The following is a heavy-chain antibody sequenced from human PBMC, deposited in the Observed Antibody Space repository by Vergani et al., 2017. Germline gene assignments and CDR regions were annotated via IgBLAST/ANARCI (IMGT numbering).Heavy chain of an antibody. V-gene: IGHV3-9*01. Sequence: EVQLVESGGGLVQPGRSLRLSCAASGFTFDDYAMHWVRQAPGKGLEWVSGISWNSGSIGYADSVMGRFTISRDHAKNSLYLQMNSLRAEDTALDYCAKDNDSSSWYLGVIDYWGQGTLVTVSS. J-gene: IGHJ4*02. D-gene: IGHD6-13*01. CDR3: AKDNDSSSWYLGVIDY. CDR1: GFTFDDYA. CDR2: ISWNSGSI.